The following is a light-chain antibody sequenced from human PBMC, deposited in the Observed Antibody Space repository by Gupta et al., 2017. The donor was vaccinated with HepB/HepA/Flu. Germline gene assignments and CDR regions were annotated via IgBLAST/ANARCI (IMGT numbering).Light chain of an antibody. J-gene: IGKJ3*01. V-gene: IGKV2-28*01. Sequence: DIVMTQSPLSLPVTPGEPASISCRASQSLLHSNGYTYLDWYLQKPGQSPQLLIYLVSQRASGVPDRFNGSGSGTDFTLKISRVEAEDVGVYYCMQGLQTVFTFGPGTKVDIK. CDR3: MQGLQTVFT. CDR1: QSLLHSNGYTY. CDR2: LVS.